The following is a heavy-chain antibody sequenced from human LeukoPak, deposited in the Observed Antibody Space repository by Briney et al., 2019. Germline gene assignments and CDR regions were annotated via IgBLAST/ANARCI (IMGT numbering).Heavy chain of an antibody. J-gene: IGHJ4*02. CDR3: ARQSTVCPQCKKVGAGFGAAAHFDY. CDR1: GCSFTNYW. CDR2: IYPGDSDT. D-gene: IGHD6-13*01. Sequence: GESLRISCKGSGCSFTNYWIGWVRQMPGKGLEWMGIIYPGDSDTRYSPSFQGQVTISADKSISTAYLQWSSLKASDTAMYYCARQSTVCPQCKKVGAGFGAAAHFDYWGQGTLVTVSS. V-gene: IGHV5-51*01.